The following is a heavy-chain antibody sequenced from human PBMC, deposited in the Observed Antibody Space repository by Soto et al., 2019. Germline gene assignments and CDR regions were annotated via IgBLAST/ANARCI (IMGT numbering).Heavy chain of an antibody. J-gene: IGHJ4*02. D-gene: IGHD1-26*01. CDR1: GGTFSSYS. CDR3: ARNGGRHAGGIDY. CDR2: IIPIFGTA. Sequence: QVQLVQSGAEVKKPGSSVKVSCTASGGTFSSYSINWVRQAPGQGLEWMGEIIPIFGTANYAQKFQGRVTITADESTSRAYMELSSLRSEDTAVYYCARNGGRHAGGIDYWGQGTLVTVSS. V-gene: IGHV1-69*01.